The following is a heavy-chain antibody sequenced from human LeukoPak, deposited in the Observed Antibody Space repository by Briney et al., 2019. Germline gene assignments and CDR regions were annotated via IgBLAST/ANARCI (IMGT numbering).Heavy chain of an antibody. V-gene: IGHV3-9*01. CDR3: ARDGPVAGLYFDY. D-gene: IGHD6-13*01. CDR2: ISWNRGSI. CDR1: GFTFDDYA. J-gene: IGHJ4*02. Sequence: GGSLRLSCAASGFTFDDYAMHWVRQAPGKGLEWVSGISWNRGSIGYADSVKGRFTISRDNAKNSLYLQMNSLRAEDTAVYYCARDGPVAGLYFDYWGQGTLVTVSS.